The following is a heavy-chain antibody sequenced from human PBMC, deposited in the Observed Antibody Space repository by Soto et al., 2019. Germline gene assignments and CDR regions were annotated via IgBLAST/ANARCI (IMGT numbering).Heavy chain of an antibody. J-gene: IGHJ6*02. CDR1: GYTITDYW. CDR2: IYPGDSDT. V-gene: IGHV5-51*01. CDR3: ARHISKVRDYYYAMDV. Sequence: PGESLKISCKGSGYTITDYWIGWVRQLPGKGLEWMGIIYPGDSDTRYSPSFQGNVTITVDKSTNTAYLKWNTLRASDTAMSYCARHISKVRDYYYAMDVWGQGTTVTVSS. D-gene: IGHD4-4*01.